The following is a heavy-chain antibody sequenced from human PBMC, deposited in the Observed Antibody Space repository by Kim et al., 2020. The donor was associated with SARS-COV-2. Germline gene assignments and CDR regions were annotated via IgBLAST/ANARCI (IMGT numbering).Heavy chain of an antibody. Sequence: SETLSLTCTVSGGSISSGSYYWSWIRQPAGKGLEWIGRIYTSGSTNYNPSLKSRVTISVDTSKNQFSLKLSSVTAADTAVYYCARGRYGDYPYYYYYYGMDVWGQGTTVTVSS. D-gene: IGHD4-17*01. CDR3: ARGRYGDYPYYYYYYGMDV. CDR2: IYTSGST. CDR1: GGSISSGSYY. J-gene: IGHJ6*02. V-gene: IGHV4-61*02.